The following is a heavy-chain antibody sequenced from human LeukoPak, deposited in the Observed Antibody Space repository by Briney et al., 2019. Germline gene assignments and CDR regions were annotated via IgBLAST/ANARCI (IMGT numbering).Heavy chain of an antibody. J-gene: IGHJ4*02. CDR2: LQSVGNT. Sequence: GGSLRLSCAASGFSVRSKYMSWVRQAPGKGLEWVSVLQSVGNTCYADSVKGRFSISRDRSKNTVYLQMDRLSAEDTAVYYCARDAEGEEQMATTYFDLWGQGTLVIVSS. D-gene: IGHD5-24*01. V-gene: IGHV3-53*01. CDR1: GFSVRSKY. CDR3: ARDAEGEEQMATTYFDL.